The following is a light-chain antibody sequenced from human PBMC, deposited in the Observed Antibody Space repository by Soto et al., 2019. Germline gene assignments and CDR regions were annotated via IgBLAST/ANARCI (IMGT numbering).Light chain of an antibody. CDR2: SAS. Sequence: DIRLTQSPSFLSASVGDRVTITCRASQGISSSLAWYQQKPGKAPNLLIYSASTLQSGVPSRFSGSGSGTEFTLTSSLLQPEDCATYYCQQLNSFPPLFGGGTKVEIK. CDR3: QQLNSFPPL. V-gene: IGKV1-9*01. J-gene: IGKJ4*01. CDR1: QGISSS.